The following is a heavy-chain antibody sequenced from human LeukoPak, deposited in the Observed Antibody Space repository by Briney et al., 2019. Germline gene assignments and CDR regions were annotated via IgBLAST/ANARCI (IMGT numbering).Heavy chain of an antibody. CDR2: IKPDGSGK. CDR1: GFTFNNYW. J-gene: IGHJ4*02. Sequence: GGSLRLSYAASGFTFNNYWMNWARQAPGKGLEWVANIKPDGSGKYYADSVKGRFTISRDNAKDSLYLQMNSLRGDDTAVYYCARESFEYWGQGVLVTVSS. CDR3: ARESFEY. V-gene: IGHV3-7*04.